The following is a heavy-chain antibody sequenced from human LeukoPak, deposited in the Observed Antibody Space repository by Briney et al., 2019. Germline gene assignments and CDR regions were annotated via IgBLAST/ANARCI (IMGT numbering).Heavy chain of an antibody. CDR1: GGSISSGSYY. Sequence: PSETLSLTCTVSGGSISSGSYYWNWIRQPAGKGLEWIGRIYSSGSTNYNPSLKSRVTISVDTSKNQFSLKLSSVTAAGTAVYYCARSLRTGYDYWGQGTLVTVSS. CDR2: IYSSGST. D-gene: IGHD6-25*01. CDR3: ARSLRTGYDY. V-gene: IGHV4-61*02. J-gene: IGHJ4*02.